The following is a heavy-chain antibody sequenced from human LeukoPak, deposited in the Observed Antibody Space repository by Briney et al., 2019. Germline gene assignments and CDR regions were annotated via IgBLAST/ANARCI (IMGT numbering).Heavy chain of an antibody. CDR3: ARHDSSGLYNAFDI. V-gene: IGHV4-39*01. CDR2: FYYGGTT. D-gene: IGHD3-22*01. CDR1: CGSISRTTYY. Sequence: PSETLSLTCIVSCGSISRTTYYWGWIRQPPGKGLEWIGSFYYGGTTYYNPSLKSRVTISVDTSKNQFSLKLSSVAAADTAVYYCARHDSSGLYNAFDIWGQGTMVTFSS. J-gene: IGHJ3*02.